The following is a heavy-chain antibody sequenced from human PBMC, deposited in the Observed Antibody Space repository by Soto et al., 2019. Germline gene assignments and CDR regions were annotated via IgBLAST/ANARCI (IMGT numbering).Heavy chain of an antibody. CDR3: ATDIVVVTAIHEYFQH. J-gene: IGHJ1*01. D-gene: IGHD2-21*02. V-gene: IGHV3-30-3*01. CDR2: ISYDGSNK. Sequence: ESGGGVVQPGRSLRLSCAASGFTFSSYAMHWVRQAPGKGLEWVAVISYDGSNKYYADSVKGRFTISRDNSKNTLYLQMNSLRAEDTAVYYCATDIVVVTAIHEYFQHWGQGTLVTVSS. CDR1: GFTFSSYA.